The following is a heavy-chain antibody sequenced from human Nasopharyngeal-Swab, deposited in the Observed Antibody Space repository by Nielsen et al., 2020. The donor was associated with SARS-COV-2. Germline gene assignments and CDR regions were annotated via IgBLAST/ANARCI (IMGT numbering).Heavy chain of an antibody. V-gene: IGHV1-69*10. CDR2: IIPILGIA. CDR1: GGTFSSYA. D-gene: IGHD3-3*01. Sequence: SVKVSCKASGGTFSSYAISWVRQAPGQGLEWMGGIIPILGIANYAQKFRGRVTITADKSTSTAYMELSSLRSEDTAVYYCAREILRFFEWLLPDAFDIWGQGTMVTVSS. J-gene: IGHJ3*02. CDR3: AREILRFFEWLLPDAFDI.